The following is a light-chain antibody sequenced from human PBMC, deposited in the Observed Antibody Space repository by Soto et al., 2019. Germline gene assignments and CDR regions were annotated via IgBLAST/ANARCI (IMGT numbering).Light chain of an antibody. CDR3: QQYISFSLT. J-gene: IGKJ1*01. CDR2: KAS. CDR1: QGISVW. Sequence: DIQMTQSPSSVSASVGDRVTITCRASQGISVWLAWYQQKPGKAPKLLIYKASTLESGVPSTFSGSGSGTEFTLTISSLQPDDFATYYCQQYISFSLTFGQGTKVEIK. V-gene: IGKV1-5*03.